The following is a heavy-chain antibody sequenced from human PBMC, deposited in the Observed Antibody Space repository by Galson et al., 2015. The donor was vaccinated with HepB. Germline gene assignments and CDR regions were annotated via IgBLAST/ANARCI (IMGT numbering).Heavy chain of an antibody. Sequence: SLRLSCAASGFTFSSYAMHWVRQAPGKGLEWVAVISYDGSNKYYADSVKGRFTISRDNSKNTLYLQMNNLRAEDTAVYYCAREAIAAAERGDYYGMDVWGQGTTVTVSS. CDR1: GFTFSSYA. V-gene: IGHV3-30-3*01. CDR2: ISYDGSNK. J-gene: IGHJ6*02. CDR3: AREAIAAAERGDYYGMDV. D-gene: IGHD6-13*01.